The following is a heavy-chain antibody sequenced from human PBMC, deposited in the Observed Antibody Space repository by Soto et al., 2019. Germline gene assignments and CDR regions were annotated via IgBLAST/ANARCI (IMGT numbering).Heavy chain of an antibody. D-gene: IGHD3-3*01. J-gene: IGHJ4*02. V-gene: IGHV4-39*01. CDR3: ARRRFLEWLLYGYYFDY. CDR1: GGSISSSSYY. CDR2: IYYSGST. Sequence: SETLSLTCTVSGGSISSSSYYWGWIRQPPGKGLEWIGSIYYSGSTYYNPSLKSRVTISVDTSKNQFSLKLSSVTAADTAVYYCARRRFLEWLLYGYYFDYWGQGTLVTVSS.